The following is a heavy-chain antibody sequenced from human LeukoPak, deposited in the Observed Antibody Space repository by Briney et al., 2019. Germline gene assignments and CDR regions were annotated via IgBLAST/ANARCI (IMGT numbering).Heavy chain of an antibody. J-gene: IGHJ6*04. Sequence: GGSLRLSCVASGFNFSPYAVHWVRQAPGKGLEWVAIISNDGTTESYTDSVKGRFTTSRDNFKNTLYLQMNGLKLEDTAVYYCATLRDIVVVATTPTDVWGKGTTVIVSS. V-gene: IGHV3-30-3*01. CDR2: ISNDGTTE. D-gene: IGHD2-2*01. CDR3: ATLRDIVVVATTPTDV. CDR1: GFNFSPYA.